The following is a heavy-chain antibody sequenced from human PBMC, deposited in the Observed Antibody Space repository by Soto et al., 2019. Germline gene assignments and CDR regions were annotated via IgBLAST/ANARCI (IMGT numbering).Heavy chain of an antibody. V-gene: IGHV3-66*01. CDR3: ARVPSSSYHYFDY. Sequence: GGSLRLSCAASGFTVITYYMSWVRQAPGKGLEWVSVIYSAGSADFADSVKGRFTVSRDNSKNTLYLQMSSLRAEDTAVYYCARVPSSSYHYFDYWGQGTLVTVSS. D-gene: IGHD6-13*01. CDR1: GFTVITYY. J-gene: IGHJ4*02. CDR2: IYSAGSA.